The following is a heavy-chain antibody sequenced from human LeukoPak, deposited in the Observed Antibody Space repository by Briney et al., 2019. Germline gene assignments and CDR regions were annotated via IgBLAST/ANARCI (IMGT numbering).Heavy chain of an antibody. Sequence: KPSETLSLTCAVYGGSFSGYYWSWIRQPPGKGLEWIGEINHSGSTNYNPSLKSRVTISVDTSKNQFSLKLSSVTAADTAVYYCARGDGYYDFWSSYYHFDYWGQGTLVTVSS. D-gene: IGHD3-3*01. CDR2: INHSGST. V-gene: IGHV4-34*01. J-gene: IGHJ4*02. CDR1: GGSFSGYY. CDR3: ARGDGYYDFWSSYYHFDY.